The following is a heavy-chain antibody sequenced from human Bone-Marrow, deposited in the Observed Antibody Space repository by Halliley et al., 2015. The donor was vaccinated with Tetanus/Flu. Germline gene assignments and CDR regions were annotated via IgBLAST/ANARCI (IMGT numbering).Heavy chain of an antibody. J-gene: IGHJ4*02. V-gene: IGHV1-69*11. CDR1: GGTFSDHV. CDR2: ITPFLDTT. Sequence: QVQLVQSGAEVKRPGSSVKVSCKATGGTFSDHVISWVRQAPGQGLEWMGRITPFLDTTKYGQKFQDRVTITADESTSTVYMELTSLGSEDTAVYYCAKADQFGDPFDFWGQGTLVTVSS. CDR3: AKADQFGDPFDF. D-gene: IGHD3-10*01.